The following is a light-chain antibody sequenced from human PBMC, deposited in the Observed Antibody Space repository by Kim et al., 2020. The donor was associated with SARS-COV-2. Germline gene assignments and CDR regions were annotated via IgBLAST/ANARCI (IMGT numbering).Light chain of an antibody. CDR1: SSNIGAGYD. V-gene: IGLV1-40*01. CDR2: GNN. CDR3: QSYDTSLSGFYV. Sequence: VNISCTGSSSNIGAGYDVYWYQQLPGKAPKLLISGNNNRPSGVPDRFSGSKSGTSASLAITRLQADDEADYYCQSYDTSLSGFYVFGTGTKVTVL. J-gene: IGLJ1*01.